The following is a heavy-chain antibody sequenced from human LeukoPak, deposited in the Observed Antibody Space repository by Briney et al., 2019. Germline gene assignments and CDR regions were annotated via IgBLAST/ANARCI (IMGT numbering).Heavy chain of an antibody. V-gene: IGHV1-69*13. Sequence: GASVKVSCKASGGTFSSYAISWVRQAPGQGLEWMGGIIPIFGTANYAQKFQGRVTITADESTSTAYMELSSLRSEDTAVYYCHVMIVVVNGAFDIWGQGTMVTVSS. J-gene: IGHJ3*02. CDR1: GGTFSSYA. CDR3: HVMIVVVNGAFDI. CDR2: IIPIFGTA. D-gene: IGHD3-22*01.